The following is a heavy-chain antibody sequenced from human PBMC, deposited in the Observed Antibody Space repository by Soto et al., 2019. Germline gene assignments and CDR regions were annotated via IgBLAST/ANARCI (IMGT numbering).Heavy chain of an antibody. V-gene: IGHV3-33*01. J-gene: IGHJ4*02. Sequence: QVQLVESGGGVVQPGRSLRLSCAASGFTFSSYGMHWVRQAPGKGLEWVAVIWYDGSNKYYADSVKGRFTISRDNSKNTLYLQMNSLRAEDTAVYYCATNVDTATPTEEYYFDYWGQGTLVTVSS. CDR1: GFTFSSYG. D-gene: IGHD5-18*01. CDR3: ATNVDTATPTEEYYFDY. CDR2: IWYDGSNK.